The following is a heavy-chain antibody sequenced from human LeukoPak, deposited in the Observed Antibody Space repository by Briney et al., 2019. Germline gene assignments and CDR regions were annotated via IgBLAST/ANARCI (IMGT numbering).Heavy chain of an antibody. CDR3: ARDIAVAGPGRYYYYMGV. D-gene: IGHD6-19*01. CDR1: GYTVTSYD. J-gene: IGHJ6*03. V-gene: IGHV1-8*01. Sequence: ASVKVSCKASGYTVTSYDINWVRQATGQGLEWMGWMNPNSGNTGYAQKFQGRVTMTRDTSISTAYMELSRLRSDDTAVYYCARDIAVAGPGRYYYYMGVWGKGTTVTISS. CDR2: MNPNSGNT.